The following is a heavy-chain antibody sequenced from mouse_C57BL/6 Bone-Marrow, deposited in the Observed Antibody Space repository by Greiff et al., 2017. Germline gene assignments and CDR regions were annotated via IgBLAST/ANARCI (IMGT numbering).Heavy chain of an antibody. Sequence: VQRVESGAELMKPGASVKLSCKATGYTFTGYWIEWVKQRPGHGPEWIGEILPGSGSTNYNEKFKGKATFTADTSSNTAYMQLSSLTTEDSAIYYCASLTDLLLSWYFDVWGTGTTVTVSS. CDR1: GYTFTGYW. J-gene: IGHJ1*03. CDR3: ASLTDLLLSWYFDV. V-gene: IGHV1-9*01. D-gene: IGHD1-1*01. CDR2: ILPGSGST.